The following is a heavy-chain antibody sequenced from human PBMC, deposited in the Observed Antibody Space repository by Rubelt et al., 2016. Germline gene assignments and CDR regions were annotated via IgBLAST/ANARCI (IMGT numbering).Heavy chain of an antibody. V-gene: IGHV4-39*07. CDR3: ARGLMLLGGWFDP. CDR2: IYYSGST. D-gene: IGHD3-16*01. Sequence: QLQLQESGPGLVKPSETLSLTCTVSGGSISSSSYYWGWIRQPPGKGLEWIGRIYYSGSTYYNPSLKSRVTISVDTSKNQFSLKRSSVTAADTAVYYCARGLMLLGGWFDPWGQGTLVTVSS. J-gene: IGHJ5*02. CDR1: GGSISSSSYY.